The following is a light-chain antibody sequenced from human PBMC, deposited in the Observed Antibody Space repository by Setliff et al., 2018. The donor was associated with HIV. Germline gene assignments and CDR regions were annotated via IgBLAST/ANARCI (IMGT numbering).Light chain of an antibody. CDR3: VLYMGSGIYA. Sequence: QTVVTQEPSFSVSPGGTVTLTCGLSSGSVSTSYYPSWYQQTPGQAPRTLIYSTNTRSSGVPDRFSGSILGNKAALTITGAQADDESDYYCVLYMGSGIYAFGTGTKV. CDR2: STN. CDR1: SGSVSTSYY. V-gene: IGLV8-61*01. J-gene: IGLJ1*01.